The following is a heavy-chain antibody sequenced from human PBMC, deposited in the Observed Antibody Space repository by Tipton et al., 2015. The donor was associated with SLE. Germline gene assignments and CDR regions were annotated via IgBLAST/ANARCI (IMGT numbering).Heavy chain of an antibody. Sequence: SLRLSCAASGFTFSSYAMHWVRQAPGKGLEWVSYINSIGNTIYYADSVKGRFAISRDNAKNSLYLQMNSLRVEDTAVYYCATSGSYDQFDYWGQGTLVTVSS. V-gene: IGHV3-48*03. CDR1: GFTFSSYA. D-gene: IGHD1-26*01. CDR2: INSIGNTI. J-gene: IGHJ4*02. CDR3: ATSGSYDQFDY.